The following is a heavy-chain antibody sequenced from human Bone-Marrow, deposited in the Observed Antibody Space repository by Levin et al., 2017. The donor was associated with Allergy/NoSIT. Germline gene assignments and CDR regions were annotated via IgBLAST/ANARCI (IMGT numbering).Heavy chain of an antibody. V-gene: IGHV3-21*01. Sequence: GESLKISCAASGFTFSTYSMGWVRQAPGKGLEWVSSISSSSYYIYYTDSVKGRFTISRDTAENSLYLQMNSLSVEDTAVYYCARLFLVRKVVSQPFDYWGQGTLVTVSS. D-gene: IGHD3-10*02. J-gene: IGHJ4*02. CDR2: ISSSSYYI. CDR1: GFTFSTYS. CDR3: ARLFLVRKVVSQPFDY.